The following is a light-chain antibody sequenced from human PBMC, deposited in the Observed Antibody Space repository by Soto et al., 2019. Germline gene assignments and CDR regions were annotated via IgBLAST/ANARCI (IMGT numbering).Light chain of an antibody. J-gene: IGKJ5*01. CDR2: SSS. V-gene: IGKV3-20*01. CDR1: EWFSGKN. CDR3: QQYRTWIT. Sequence: EIVLTQSPGTLSLSPGDRVSLSCGASEWFSGKNLAWYQHKPGQSPRLLIYSSSIRASGVPERFRGSGSGTVFTLTSTRLEPNDFAVYYCQQYRTWITFGQLTRLETK.